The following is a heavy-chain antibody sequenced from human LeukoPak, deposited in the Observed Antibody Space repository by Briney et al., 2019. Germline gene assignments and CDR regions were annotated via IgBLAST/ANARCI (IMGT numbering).Heavy chain of an antibody. D-gene: IGHD2-2*02. CDR1: GFTFSSYA. CDR2: ISGSGGST. Sequence: GGSLRLSCAASGFTFSSYAMSWVRQAPGKGLEWVSAISGSGGSTYYAASVKGRFTISRDNSKNTLYLQMNSLRAEDTAVYYCAKDYRTTDIVVVPAAITGDAFDIWGQGTMVTVSS. V-gene: IGHV3-23*01. CDR3: AKDYRTTDIVVVPAAITGDAFDI. J-gene: IGHJ3*02.